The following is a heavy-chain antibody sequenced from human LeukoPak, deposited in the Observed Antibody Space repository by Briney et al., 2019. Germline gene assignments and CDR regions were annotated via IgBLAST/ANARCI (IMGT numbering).Heavy chain of an antibody. V-gene: IGHV3-23*01. CDR1: GFTFSSYA. CDR3: AFSPLGFNYGYAY. CDR2: LSDGGHSS. D-gene: IGHD5-18*01. J-gene: IGHJ4*02. Sequence: GRSLRLSCAASGFTFSSYAMNWVRQAPGKGLEWVSSLSDGGHSSFYADSVKGRLTIYRDDSQNILYLQMNNLRADDTALYYCAFSPLGFNYGYAYWGQGTLVTVSS.